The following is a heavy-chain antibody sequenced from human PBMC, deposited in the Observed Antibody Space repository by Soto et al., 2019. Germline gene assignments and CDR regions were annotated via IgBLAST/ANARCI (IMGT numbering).Heavy chain of an antibody. CDR1: GFTFSDHY. D-gene: IGHD4-17*01. J-gene: IGHJ3*02. V-gene: IGHV3-72*01. CDR3: ARYGSPRIYGGNSWVPCDI. Sequence: VQLVESGGDLVQPGGSLRLSCAASGFTFSDHYMDWVRQAPGKGLEWVGRIRNKANSYSTEYAASVRGRFTVSRDDSKKSVDLQRNSLKIEDTAVYYCARYGSPRIYGGNSWVPCDIWGQGTMVTVSP. CDR2: IRNKANSYST.